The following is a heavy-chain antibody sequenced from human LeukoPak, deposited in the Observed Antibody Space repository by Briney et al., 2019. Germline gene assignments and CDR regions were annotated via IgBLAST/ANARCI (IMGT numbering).Heavy chain of an antibody. CDR2: ISGSGGST. CDR1: GFTFNNYA. V-gene: IGHV3-23*01. CDR3: AKIFHTDGYYLGEHLFDA. J-gene: IGHJ5*02. D-gene: IGHD3-22*01. Sequence: GGSLRLSCAASGFTFNNYAMSWVRQAPGKGPEWRSAISGSGGSTTDADSVKGRFTTSRDNSKSTLYLQMNSLRAEDTAIYYCAKIFHTDGYYLGEHLFDAWGQGTLVTVSS.